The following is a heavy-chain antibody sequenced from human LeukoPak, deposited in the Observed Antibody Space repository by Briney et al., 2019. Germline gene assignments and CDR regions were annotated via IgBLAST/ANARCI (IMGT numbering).Heavy chain of an antibody. Sequence: SETLSLTCAVYGGSFSGYYWSWIRQPPGKGLEWIGEINHSGSTNYNPSLKSRVTISVDTSKNQFSLKLSSVTAADTAVYYCARTSSWYHYYCMDVWGKGTTVTISS. D-gene: IGHD6-13*01. CDR3: ARTSSWYHYYCMDV. CDR2: INHSGST. V-gene: IGHV4-34*01. J-gene: IGHJ6*03. CDR1: GGSFSGYY.